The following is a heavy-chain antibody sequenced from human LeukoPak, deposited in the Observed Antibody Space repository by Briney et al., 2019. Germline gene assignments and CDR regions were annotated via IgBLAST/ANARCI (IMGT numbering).Heavy chain of an antibody. J-gene: IGHJ4*02. D-gene: IGHD2-2*01. CDR2: IRYDGSNK. CDR3: AKGYGVVPAASGH. Sequence: PGGSLRLSRAASGFTPRSYSMHCVREAPGKGLERVAFIRYDGSNKYYADSVKGRFTISRDNSKNTLYLQMNSLRAEDTAVYYCAKGYGVVPAASGHWGQGTLVTVSS. V-gene: IGHV3-30*02. CDR1: GFTPRSYS.